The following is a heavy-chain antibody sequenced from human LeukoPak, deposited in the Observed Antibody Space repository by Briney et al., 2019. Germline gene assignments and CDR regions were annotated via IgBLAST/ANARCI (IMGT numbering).Heavy chain of an antibody. V-gene: IGHV3-30*01. CDR2: ISYDGGNK. J-gene: IGHJ4*02. D-gene: IGHD2-15*01. CDR3: VRTDCTGGSCYPNFDY. Sequence: GGSLRLSCAASGFTFSNYAMHWVRQAPGKGLEWVAVISYDGGNKCYADSVKGRFTISRDNSKNTLYLQMNSLRPEDTAVYYCVRTDCTGGSCYPNFDYWGQGTLVTVSS. CDR1: GFTFSNYA.